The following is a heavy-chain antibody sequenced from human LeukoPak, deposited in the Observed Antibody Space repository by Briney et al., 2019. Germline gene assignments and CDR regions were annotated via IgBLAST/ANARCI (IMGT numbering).Heavy chain of an antibody. CDR2: FNPEDGET. CDR3: ATDPVGYCSANGCYSVDY. V-gene: IGHV1-24*01. CDR1: GYTLTELS. D-gene: IGHD2-15*01. Sequence: WASVKVSCKVSGYTLTELSMHWVRQAPGKGLEWMGGFNPEDGETIYAQRFQGRVTMTEDTSTDTAYMELSSLRSDDTAVYYCATDPVGYCSANGCYSVDYWGQGALVTVSS. J-gene: IGHJ4*02.